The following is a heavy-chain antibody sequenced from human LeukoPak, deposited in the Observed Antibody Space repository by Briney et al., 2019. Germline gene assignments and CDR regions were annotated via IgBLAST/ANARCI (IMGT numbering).Heavy chain of an antibody. D-gene: IGHD6-19*01. V-gene: IGHV4-59*01. CDR2: VYYSGST. CDR1: GGSISGYY. Sequence: SETLSLTCTVSGGSISGYYGGWIRQPPEKGLEWIGYVYYSGSTGYNPSLKSRVTISVDTSKNQFSLNLSSVTAADTAVYYCARLRPVAGYDAFDIWGHGTMVTVSS. CDR3: ARLRPVAGYDAFDI. J-gene: IGHJ3*02.